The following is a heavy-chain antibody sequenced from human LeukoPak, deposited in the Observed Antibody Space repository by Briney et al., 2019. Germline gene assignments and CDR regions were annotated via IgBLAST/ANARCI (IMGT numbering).Heavy chain of an antibody. D-gene: IGHD2-2*01. Sequence: GASVKVSCKASGGTFSSYAISGVRQAPGRGLDWMGGIIPIFGTANYAQKFQGRVTITADESTSTAYMELSSLRSEDTAVYYCARTRSVVPAAHAWFDPWGQGTLVTVSS. J-gene: IGHJ5*02. CDR1: GGTFSSYA. V-gene: IGHV1-69*01. CDR2: IIPIFGTA. CDR3: ARTRSVVPAAHAWFDP.